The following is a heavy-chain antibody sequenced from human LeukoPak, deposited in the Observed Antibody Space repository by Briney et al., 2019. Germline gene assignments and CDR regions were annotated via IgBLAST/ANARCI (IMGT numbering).Heavy chain of an antibody. D-gene: IGHD6-13*01. Sequence: GESLKISCKGSGYSFTSYWIGWVRQMAGKGLEWMGIIYPGDSDTRYSPSFQGQVTTSADKSISTAYLQWSSLKASDTAMYYCARLSSWYRYYFDYWGQGTLVTVSS. CDR1: GYSFTSYW. CDR2: IYPGDSDT. J-gene: IGHJ4*02. CDR3: ARLSSWYRYYFDY. V-gene: IGHV5-51*01.